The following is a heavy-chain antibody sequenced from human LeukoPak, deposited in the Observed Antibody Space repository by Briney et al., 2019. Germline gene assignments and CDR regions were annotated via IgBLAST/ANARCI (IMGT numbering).Heavy chain of an antibody. D-gene: IGHD5-24*01. CDR1: GFTFSSYS. J-gene: IGHJ4*02. Sequence: KPGGSLRLSCAASGFTFSSYSMNWVRQAPGKGLEWVSSISSSSSYIYYADSVKGRFAISRDNAKNSLYLQMNSLRAEDTAVYYCAREEDGYNSYWGQGTLVTVSS. CDR3: AREEDGYNSY. V-gene: IGHV3-21*01. CDR2: ISSSSSYI.